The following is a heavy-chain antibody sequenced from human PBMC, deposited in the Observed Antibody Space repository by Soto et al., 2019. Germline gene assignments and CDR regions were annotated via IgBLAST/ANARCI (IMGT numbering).Heavy chain of an antibody. Sequence: PAETLCVACTVSVDSISSSSYDWGGIRQPPGKGLEWIGSIYYSGSTYYNPSLKSRVTISVDTSKNQFCLKLSSVTAADTAVYSCARGGYCSGGGCYVPFDYWGQGTMVTVSS. CDR1: VDSISSSSYD. CDR3: ARGGYCSGGGCYVPFDY. D-gene: IGHD2-15*01. V-gene: IGHV4-39*01. CDR2: IYYSGST. J-gene: IGHJ4*02.